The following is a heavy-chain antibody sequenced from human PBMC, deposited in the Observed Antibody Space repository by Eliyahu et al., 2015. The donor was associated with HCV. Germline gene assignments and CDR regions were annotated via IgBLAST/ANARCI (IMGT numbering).Heavy chain of an antibody. J-gene: IGHJ4*02. D-gene: IGHD3-9*01. CDR3: AREVLRYFDWLPKGYFDY. Sequence: KPGASVKVSCKASGYTFTSYGISWVRQAPGQGLEWMGWISAYNGNTNYAQKLQGRVTMTTDTSTSTAYMELRSLRSDDTAVYYCAREVLRYFDWLPKGYFDYWGQGTLVTVSS. CDR1: GYTFTSYG. CDR2: ISAYNGNT. V-gene: IGHV1-18*01.